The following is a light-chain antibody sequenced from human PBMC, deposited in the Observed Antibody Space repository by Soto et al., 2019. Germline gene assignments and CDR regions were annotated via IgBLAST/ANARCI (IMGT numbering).Light chain of an antibody. V-gene: IGLV2-14*01. J-gene: IGLJ1*01. CDR1: SSDIGSHDY. CDR2: EVT. Sequence: QSAPTQPASVSGSPGQSITISCTGTSSDIGSHDYVSWYQHHPGKAPKLIIYEVTNRPSGVSDRFSGSKSGNTPSLTISRLQAEDEADYHCTSDTINSALVFGTGTKLTVL. CDR3: TSDTINSALV.